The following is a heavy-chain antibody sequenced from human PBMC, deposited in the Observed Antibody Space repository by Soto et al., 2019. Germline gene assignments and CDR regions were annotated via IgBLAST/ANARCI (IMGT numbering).Heavy chain of an antibody. CDR3: AKDLGYCSSTSCHNYYYFDY. D-gene: IGHD2-2*02. J-gene: IGHJ4*02. Sequence: GGSLRLSCAASGFTFSSYAMSWVRQAPGKGLEWVSAISGSGGSTYYADSVKGRFTISRDNSKNTLYLQMNSLRAEDTAVYYCAKDLGYCSSTSCHNYYYFDYWGQGTLVTVSS. CDR1: GFTFSSYA. CDR2: ISGSGGST. V-gene: IGHV3-23*01.